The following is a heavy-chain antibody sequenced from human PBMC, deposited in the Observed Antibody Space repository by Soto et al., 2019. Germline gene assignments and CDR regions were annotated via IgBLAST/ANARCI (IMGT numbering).Heavy chain of an antibody. CDR3: ARDQDSSGYHGAFDI. J-gene: IGHJ3*02. Sequence: ASVKVSCKASGYTFTSYYMHWVRQAPGQGLEWMGIINPSGGSTSYAQKFQGRVTMTRDTSTSTVYMELSSLRSEDTAVYYCARDQDSSGYHGAFDIWGQGTMVTVAS. CDR2: INPSGGST. CDR1: GYTFTSYY. D-gene: IGHD3-22*01. V-gene: IGHV1-46*01.